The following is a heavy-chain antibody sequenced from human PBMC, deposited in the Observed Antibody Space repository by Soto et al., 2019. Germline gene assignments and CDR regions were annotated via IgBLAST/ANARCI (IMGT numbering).Heavy chain of an antibody. V-gene: IGHV1-2*02. D-gene: IGHD2-21*02. CDR2: TNPNSGGT. CDR1: GYTFTGYY. J-gene: IGHJ3*02. Sequence: ASVKVSCKASGYTFTGYYMHWVRQAPGQGLEWMGWTNPNSGGTNYAQKFQGRVTMTRDTSISTAYMELSRLRSDDTAVYYCAIITDIVVVTATPYDAFDIWGQGTMVTVSS. CDR3: AIITDIVVVTATPYDAFDI.